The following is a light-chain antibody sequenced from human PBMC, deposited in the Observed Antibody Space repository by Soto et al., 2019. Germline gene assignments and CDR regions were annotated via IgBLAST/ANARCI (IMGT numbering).Light chain of an antibody. CDR2: DAS. V-gene: IGKV1-5*01. CDR1: QSVSSW. Sequence: DIQMTQSPSTLSASIGDRGTITCRASQSVSSWLAWYQQKPVKAPKFLIYDASSLESGVPSRFSGSGSGTEFTLTISSLQPDDFATYYCQQYNSYPRTFGQGTKVEIK. CDR3: QQYNSYPRT. J-gene: IGKJ1*01.